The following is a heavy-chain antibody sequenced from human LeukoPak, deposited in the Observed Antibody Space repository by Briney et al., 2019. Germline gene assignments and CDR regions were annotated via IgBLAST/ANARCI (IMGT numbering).Heavy chain of an antibody. CDR1: GYSISSGYY. V-gene: IGHV4-38-2*02. CDR2: IYHGGST. Sequence: SETLSLTCTVSGYSISSGYYWGWIRQSPGKGLEWIGSIYHGGSTYYNPSLKSRVTISVDTSKNQFSLKLSSVTAADTAVYYCARDRIAARGIKDYWGQGTLVTVSS. J-gene: IGHJ4*02. CDR3: ARDRIAARGIKDY. D-gene: IGHD6-25*01.